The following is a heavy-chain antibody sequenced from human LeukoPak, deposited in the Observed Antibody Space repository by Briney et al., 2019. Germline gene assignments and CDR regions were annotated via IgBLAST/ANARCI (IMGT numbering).Heavy chain of an antibody. V-gene: IGHV4-34*01. CDR1: GGSFSGYY. CDR2: INHSGST. J-gene: IGHJ4*02. D-gene: IGHD3-3*01. Sequence: KPSETLSLTSAVYGGSFSGYYWSWIRQPPGKGLEWIGEINHSGSTNYNPSLKSRVTISVDTSKNQFSLKLSSVTAADTAVYYCARGAVRRTIFGVVIIPYFDYWGQGTLVTVSS. CDR3: ARGAVRRTIFGVVIIPYFDY.